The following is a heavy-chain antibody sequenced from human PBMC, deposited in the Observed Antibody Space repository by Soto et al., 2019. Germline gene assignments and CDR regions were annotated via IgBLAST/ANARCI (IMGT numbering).Heavy chain of an antibody. CDR2: LYYSGNT. V-gene: IGHV4-39*01. J-gene: IGHJ5*02. CDR1: GGSISSFNYF. D-gene: IGHD2-15*01. CDR3: ARGGGSTFNWFDP. Sequence: QLQLQESGPGLVKPSETLSLTCTVSGGSISSFNYFWGWIRQPPWKGLEWIGSLYYSGNTYDNPSRQSRVTISVATSKKRCPLTLRSVTAAATAVYYCARGGGSTFNWFDPWGQGTLVTVSP.